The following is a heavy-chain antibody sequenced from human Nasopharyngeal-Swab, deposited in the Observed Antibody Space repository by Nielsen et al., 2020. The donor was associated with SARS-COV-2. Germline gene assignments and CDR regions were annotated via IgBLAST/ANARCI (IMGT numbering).Heavy chain of an antibody. Sequence: ASVKVPCKASGYSFRSYGINWVRQAPGQGLEWMGWLSIYNGDTNYAEKFQGRVPMTTDTSTTTAFMELRSLRSDDTAIYYCARDVEEWLVVPSLSFDHWGQGTLVTVSS. J-gene: IGHJ4*02. V-gene: IGHV1-18*01. D-gene: IGHD5-18*01. CDR3: ARDVEEWLVVPSLSFDH. CDR1: GYSFRSYG. CDR2: LSIYNGDT.